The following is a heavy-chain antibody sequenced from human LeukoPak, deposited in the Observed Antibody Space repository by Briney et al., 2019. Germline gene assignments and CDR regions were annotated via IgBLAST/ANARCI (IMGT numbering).Heavy chain of an antibody. CDR2: INPNSGGT. V-gene: IGHV1-2*02. CDR1: GYTFTGYY. Sequence: ASVKVSCKASGYTFTGYYMHWVRQAPRQGLEWMGWINPNSGGTNYAQKFQGRVTMTRDTSISTAYMELSRLRSDDTAVYYCARGDIVVVPAAMNPRDYWGQGTLVTVSS. D-gene: IGHD2-2*01. CDR3: ARGDIVVVPAAMNPRDY. J-gene: IGHJ4*02.